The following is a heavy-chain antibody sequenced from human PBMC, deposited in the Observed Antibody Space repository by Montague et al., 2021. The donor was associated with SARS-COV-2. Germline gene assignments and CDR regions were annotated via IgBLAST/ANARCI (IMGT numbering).Heavy chain of an antibody. Sequence: SETLSLTCAVYGESFSGYYWTWIRRSPRKGLEWIGEINHSGSTNYNPSLKSRVTISVDTSKNQFSLKLSSVTAADTAVYYCACGEITTRGLIYYYGMDVWGQGTTVTVSS. CDR2: INHSGST. CDR3: ACGEITTRGLIYYYGMDV. CDR1: GESFSGYY. V-gene: IGHV4-34*01. J-gene: IGHJ6*02. D-gene: IGHD4-11*01.